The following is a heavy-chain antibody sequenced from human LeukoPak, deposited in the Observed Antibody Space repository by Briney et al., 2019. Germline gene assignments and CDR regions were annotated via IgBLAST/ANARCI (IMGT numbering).Heavy chain of an antibody. Sequence: AGGSLRLSCAASGFTFSSYAMSWVRQAPGKGLGWVSGISGSGGSTYYADSVEGRFTISRDNSKNTLYLQMSSLRAEDTAGYYCAKGIESSGSYYTGFDYWGQGTLVTVSS. J-gene: IGHJ4*02. CDR2: ISGSGGST. CDR1: GFTFSSYA. V-gene: IGHV3-23*01. CDR3: AKGIESSGSYYTGFDY. D-gene: IGHD1-26*01.